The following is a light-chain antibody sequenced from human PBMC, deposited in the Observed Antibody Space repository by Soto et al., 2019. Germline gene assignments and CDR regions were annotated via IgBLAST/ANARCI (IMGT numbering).Light chain of an antibody. CDR3: QQYNRYPWT. Sequence: EIVMTQSPATLSVSPGERATLSCRASQSVSSNLAWYQQKPGQAPRLLIYGASTRATGIPARFSGSGSGTEFTLTISSLQSEDFSTYYCQQYNRYPWTFGQGTKVEI. CDR1: QSVSSN. J-gene: IGKJ1*01. V-gene: IGKV3-15*01. CDR2: GAS.